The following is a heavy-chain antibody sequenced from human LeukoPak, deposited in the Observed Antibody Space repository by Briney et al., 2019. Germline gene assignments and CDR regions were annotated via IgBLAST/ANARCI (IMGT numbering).Heavy chain of an antibody. CDR3: AKDLQYCSGGSCYPYRHWYFDL. D-gene: IGHD2-15*01. CDR2: ISYGGSNK. V-gene: IGHV3-30*18. CDR1: GFTFSSYG. J-gene: IGHJ2*01. Sequence: GRSLRLSCAASGFTFSSYGMHWVRQAPGKGLEWVSVISYGGSNKYYADSVKGRFTISRDNSKNTLYLQMNSLRAEDTAVYYCAKDLQYCSGGSCYPYRHWYFDLWGRGTLVTVSS.